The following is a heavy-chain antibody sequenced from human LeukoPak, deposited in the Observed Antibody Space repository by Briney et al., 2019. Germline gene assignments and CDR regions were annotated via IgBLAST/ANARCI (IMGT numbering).Heavy chain of an antibody. CDR2: ISYDGNVK. J-gene: IGHJ5*02. CDR3: ARADYDFWSGYFNTLNWFDP. V-gene: IGHV3-30-3*01. Sequence: PGGSLRLSCAASGFSFSHYALHWVRQAPGKGLEWLAFISYDGNVKYYADSVKGRFTISRDNSKNTLYLQMNSLRAEDTAVYYCARADYDFWSGYFNTLNWFDPWGQGTLVTVSS. D-gene: IGHD3-3*01. CDR1: GFSFSHYA.